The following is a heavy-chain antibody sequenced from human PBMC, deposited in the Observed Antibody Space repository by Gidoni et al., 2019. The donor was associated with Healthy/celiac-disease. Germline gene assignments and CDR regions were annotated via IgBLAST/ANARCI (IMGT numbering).Heavy chain of an antibody. CDR3: TSPYYYDSSGYFPEYGDY. CDR2: IRSKANSYAT. Sequence: EVQLVESGGGLVQPGGSLKLSCAASGLTFSGSAMPWVRQASGKGLEWVGRIRSKANSYATAYAASVKGRFTISRDDSKNTAYLQMNSLKTEDTAVYYCTSPYYYDSSGYFPEYGDYWGQGTLVTVSS. D-gene: IGHD3-22*01. V-gene: IGHV3-73*02. CDR1: GLTFSGSA. J-gene: IGHJ4*02.